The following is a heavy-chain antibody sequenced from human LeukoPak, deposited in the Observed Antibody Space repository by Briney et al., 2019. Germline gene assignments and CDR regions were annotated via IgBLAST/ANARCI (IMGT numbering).Heavy chain of an antibody. CDR1: GGSFSGYY. CDR2: INHSGST. J-gene: IGHJ3*02. Sequence: SETPSLTCAVYGGSFSGYYWSWIRQPPGKGLEWIGEINHSGSTNYNPSLKSRVTISVDTSKNQFSLKLSSLTAADTAVYYCARDGRYYYAFDIWGQGTMVTVSS. V-gene: IGHV4-34*01. D-gene: IGHD1-26*01. CDR3: ARDGRYYYAFDI.